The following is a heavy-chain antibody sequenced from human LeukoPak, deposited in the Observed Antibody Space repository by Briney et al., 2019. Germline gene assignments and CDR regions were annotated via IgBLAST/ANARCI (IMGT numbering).Heavy chain of an antibody. CDR1: GFTFSSYA. Sequence: GGSLRLSCAASGFTFSSYAMIWVRQAPGKGLEWVSVISGSGGNTYYGDSVKGRFIMSRDNSNNTLYLQMNSLRAEDTAVYYYAKALPRGYYYDSSGLDIWGQGTMVTVSS. D-gene: IGHD3-22*01. V-gene: IGHV3-23*01. J-gene: IGHJ3*02. CDR2: ISGSGGNT. CDR3: AKALPRGYYYDSSGLDI.